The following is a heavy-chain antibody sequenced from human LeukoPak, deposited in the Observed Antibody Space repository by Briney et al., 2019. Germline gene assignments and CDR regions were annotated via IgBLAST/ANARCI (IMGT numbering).Heavy chain of an antibody. Sequence: GESLKISCKGSAYSFTRYWISWVRQMPGKGLEWVGIIYPGDHDTRYSPSFQGQVTISADKSTGTAYLQWSSLKASDTAMYYCARSSTSSRYYYYYHMDVWGQGTLVTVSS. CDR2: IYPGDHDT. V-gene: IGHV5-51*01. J-gene: IGHJ6*02. CDR3: ARSSTSSRYYYYYHMDV. D-gene: IGHD2-2*01. CDR1: AYSFTRYW.